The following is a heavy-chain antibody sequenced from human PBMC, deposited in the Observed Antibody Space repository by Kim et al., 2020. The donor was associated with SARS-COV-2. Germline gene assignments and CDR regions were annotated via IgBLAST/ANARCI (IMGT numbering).Heavy chain of an antibody. CDR3: ARDVPFEAPPHAFDI. J-gene: IGHJ3*02. CDR1: GYTFTSYA. Sequence: ASVKVSCKASGYTFTSYAMNWVRQAPGQGLEWMGWINTNTGNPTYAQGFTGRFVFSLDTSVSTAYLQISSLKAEDTAVYYCARDVPFEAPPHAFDIWGQGTMVTVSS. CDR2: INTNTGNP. V-gene: IGHV7-4-1*02. D-gene: IGHD3-9*01.